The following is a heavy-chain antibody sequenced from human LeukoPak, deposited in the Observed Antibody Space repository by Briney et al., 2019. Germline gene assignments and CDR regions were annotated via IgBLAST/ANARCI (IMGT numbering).Heavy chain of an antibody. Sequence: GGSLRLSCAASGFTFSNYGMHWVRQAPGKGLEWVAVISHDGTNKYYADSVKGRFTISIDNSKNTLYLQMNSLRAEDTAVYYCAKDWGFCSSTSCYPRIWGQGTMVTVSS. J-gene: IGHJ3*02. CDR3: AKDWGFCSSTSCYPRI. CDR2: ISHDGTNK. V-gene: IGHV3-30*18. D-gene: IGHD2-2*01. CDR1: GFTFSNYG.